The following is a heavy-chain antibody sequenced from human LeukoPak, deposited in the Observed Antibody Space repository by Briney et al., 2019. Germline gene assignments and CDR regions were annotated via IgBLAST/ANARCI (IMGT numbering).Heavy chain of an antibody. D-gene: IGHD2-8*01. V-gene: IGHV3-30*02. CDR2: IRYDGSNK. CDR3: AKNGNEFVVLDY. CDR1: GFTFSSYG. Sequence: GGSLRLSCAASGFTFSSYGMHWVRQAPGKGLEWVAFIRYDGSNKYYADSVKGRFTISRDNSKSTLYLQMNSLRAEDTAVYYCAKNGNEFVVLDYWGQGTLVTVSS. J-gene: IGHJ4*02.